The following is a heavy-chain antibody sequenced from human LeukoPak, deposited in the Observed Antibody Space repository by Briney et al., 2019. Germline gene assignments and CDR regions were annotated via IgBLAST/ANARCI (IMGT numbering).Heavy chain of an antibody. CDR1: GLTFSSYA. CDR2: ISGAGDNA. D-gene: IGHD2-15*01. J-gene: IGHJ4*02. V-gene: IGHV3-23*01. Sequence: GGSLRLSCAASGLTFSSYAVSWVRQAPGKGLEWASAISGAGDNAFYADSVKGRFTISRDNSKNTLYLQMNSLRAEDTAVYYCAKDFRGSGYFFDYWGQGTLVTVSS. CDR3: AKDFRGSGYFFDY.